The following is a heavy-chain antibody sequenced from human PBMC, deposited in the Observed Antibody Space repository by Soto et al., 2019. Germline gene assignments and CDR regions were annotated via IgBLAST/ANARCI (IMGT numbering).Heavy chain of an antibody. V-gene: IGHV1-8*01. CDR1: GYTYTSYD. CDR3: ARKITVVLGVTIGY. D-gene: IGHD3-10*01. J-gene: IGHJ4*01. Sequence: SVQASCKAPGYTYTSYDINWVRQATGQGLEWMGWMNPNSGNTGYAQKFQGRVTMTRNTSISTAYMELSSLRSEDTAVYYCARKITVVLGVTIGYRGQ. CDR2: MNPNSGNT.